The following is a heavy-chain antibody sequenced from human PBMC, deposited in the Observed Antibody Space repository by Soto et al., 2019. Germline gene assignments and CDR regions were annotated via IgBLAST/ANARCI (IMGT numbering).Heavy chain of an antibody. D-gene: IGHD2-2*01. J-gene: IGHJ6*02. CDR3: AREFIVPALDYYYYGMDV. Sequence: QVQLVQSGAEVKKPGASVKVSCKASGYTFTSYYMHWVRQAPGQGLEWMGIINPSGGSTSYAQKFQGRVTMTRDTSTSTVYMELRSLRSEDTAVYYCAREFIVPALDYYYYGMDVWGQGTTGTVSS. CDR2: INPSGGST. CDR1: GYTFTSYY. V-gene: IGHV1-46*01.